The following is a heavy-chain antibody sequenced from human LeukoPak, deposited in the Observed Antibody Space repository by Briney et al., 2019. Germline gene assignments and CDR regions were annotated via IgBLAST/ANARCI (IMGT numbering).Heavy chain of an antibody. CDR1: GGTFSSYA. V-gene: IGHV1-69*13. CDR3: AREELRFLKWLSDPHDAFDI. CDR2: LIPIFGTA. J-gene: IGHJ3*02. D-gene: IGHD3-3*01. Sequence: ASVKVSCKGSGGTFSSYAISWVRQAPGQGLEWVGGLIPIFGTANYAQKFQGRVTVTADESTSTAYMELSSLRSEDTAVYYCAREELRFLKWLSDPHDAFDIWGQGAMVTVSS.